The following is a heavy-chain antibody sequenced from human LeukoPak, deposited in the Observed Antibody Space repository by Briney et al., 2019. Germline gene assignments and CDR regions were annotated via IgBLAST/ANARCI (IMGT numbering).Heavy chain of an antibody. CDR1: GGSVSSGSYY. Sequence: SETLSLTCTVSGGSVSSGSYYWSWIRQPPGKGLEWIGYIYYSGSTNYSPSLKSRVTISVDTSKNQFSLKLSSVTAADTAVYYCARGTWGYCSSTSCYKDWGQGTLVTVSS. D-gene: IGHD2-2*01. CDR2: IYYSGST. V-gene: IGHV4-61*01. CDR3: ARGTWGYCSSTSCYKD. J-gene: IGHJ4*02.